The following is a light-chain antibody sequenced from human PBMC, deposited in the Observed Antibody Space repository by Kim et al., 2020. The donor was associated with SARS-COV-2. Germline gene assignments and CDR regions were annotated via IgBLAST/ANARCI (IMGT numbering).Light chain of an antibody. Sequence: EIVMTQSPATLSVSPGERATLSCRASQSVSNNLAWYQQIPGQAPRLLIYGASTRATGIPARFSGSGSGTEFTLTISSLQSEDFAVYYCQHYNNLLLTFGGGTKVDIK. CDR1: QSVSNN. CDR2: GAS. V-gene: IGKV3-15*01. J-gene: IGKJ4*01. CDR3: QHYNNLLLT.